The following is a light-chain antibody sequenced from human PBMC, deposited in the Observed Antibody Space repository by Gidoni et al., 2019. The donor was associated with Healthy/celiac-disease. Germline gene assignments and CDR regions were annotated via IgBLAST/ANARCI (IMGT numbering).Light chain of an antibody. CDR3: CSYAGSYTFDVV. J-gene: IGLJ2*01. V-gene: IGLV2-11*01. Sequence: QSALTQPRSVSGSPAQSVTISCTGTSSDVGGYNYVSWYQQHPGKAPKLMIYDVSKRPSGVPDRFSGSKSGNTASLTISGLQAEDEADYYCCSYAGSYTFDVVFGGGTKLTVL. CDR2: DVS. CDR1: SSDVGGYNY.